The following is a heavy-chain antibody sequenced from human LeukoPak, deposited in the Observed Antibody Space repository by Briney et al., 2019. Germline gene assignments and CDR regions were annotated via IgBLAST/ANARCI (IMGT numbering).Heavy chain of an antibody. CDR1: GFTFSSYE. J-gene: IGHJ6*03. Sequence: GGSLRLSCAASGFTFSSYEMNWVRQAPGKGLEWVSYISSSGSTIYYADSVKGRFTISRDNAKNSLYLQMNSLRAEDTAVYYYARDSSIDYYDSSGYYPYYMDVWGKGTTVTISS. V-gene: IGHV3-48*03. CDR3: ARDSSIDYYDSSGYYPYYMDV. CDR2: ISSSGSTI. D-gene: IGHD3-22*01.